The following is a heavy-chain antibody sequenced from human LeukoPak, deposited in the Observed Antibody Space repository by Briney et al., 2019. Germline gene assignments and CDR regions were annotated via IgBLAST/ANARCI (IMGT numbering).Heavy chain of an antibody. Sequence: GASVKVSCKASGYTFTSYDINWVRQATGQGLEWMGWMNPNSGNTGYAQKFQGRVTITRNTSISTAYMELSRLRSEDTAVYYCARGRGYCSSTSCQDYFDYWGQGTLVTVSS. CDR2: MNPNSGNT. V-gene: IGHV1-8*03. CDR1: GYTFTSYD. J-gene: IGHJ4*02. D-gene: IGHD2-2*01. CDR3: ARGRGYCSSTSCQDYFDY.